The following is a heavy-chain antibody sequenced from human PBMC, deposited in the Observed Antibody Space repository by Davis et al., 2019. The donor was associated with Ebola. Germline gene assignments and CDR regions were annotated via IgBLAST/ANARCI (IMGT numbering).Heavy chain of an antibody. D-gene: IGHD5-18*01. CDR2: ILSDGSNK. V-gene: IGHV3-33*01. CDR1: GFTFSNYG. Sequence: GESLKISCAASGFTFSNYGMHWVRQAPGKGLEWVALILSDGSNKYYADSVKGRFTISRDNSKNTLYLQMNSLRAEDTAVYYCARDRVGGYSYGYMGYWGQGTLVTVSS. CDR3: ARDRVGGYSYGYMGY. J-gene: IGHJ4*02.